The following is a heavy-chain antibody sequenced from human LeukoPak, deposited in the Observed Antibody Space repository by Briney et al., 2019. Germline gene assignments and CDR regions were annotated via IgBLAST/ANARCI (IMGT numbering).Heavy chain of an antibody. CDR2: IFHSGST. Sequence: SETLSLTCTVSSYSISSGYYWGWIRQPPGKGLEWIGSIFHSGSTYYNPSLKSRVTISVDTSKNQFSLKLSSVTAADTAVYYCARGTYYYDSSDPRPFDYWGQGTLVTVSS. V-gene: IGHV4-38-2*02. CDR3: ARGTYYYDSSDPRPFDY. CDR1: SYSISSGYY. J-gene: IGHJ4*02. D-gene: IGHD3-22*01.